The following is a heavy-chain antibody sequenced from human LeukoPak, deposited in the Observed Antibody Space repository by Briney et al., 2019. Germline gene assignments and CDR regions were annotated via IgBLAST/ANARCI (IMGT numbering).Heavy chain of an antibody. CDR3: ARMLAAASWGDAFDI. J-gene: IGHJ3*02. CDR1: GGTFSSYA. D-gene: IGHD1-26*01. CDR2: IIPIFGTA. Sequence: ASVKVSCKASGGTFSSYAISWVRQAPGQGLEWMGGIIPIFGTANYAQKFQGRVTITADKSTSTAYMELSRLRSDDTAVYYCARMLAAASWGDAFDIWGQGTMVTVSS. V-gene: IGHV1-69*06.